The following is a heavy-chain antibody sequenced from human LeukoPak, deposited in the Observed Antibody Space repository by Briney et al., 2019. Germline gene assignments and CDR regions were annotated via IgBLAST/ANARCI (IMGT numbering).Heavy chain of an antibody. D-gene: IGHD3-22*01. Sequence: SVKVSCKASGGTFSSYAISWVRQAPGQGLEWMGRIIPILGIANYAQKFQGRVTITADKSTSTAYMELSSLRSEDTAVYYCASPYDSSGYYLWAFDIWGQGTMVTVPS. CDR3: ASPYDSSGYYLWAFDI. CDR2: IIPILGIA. V-gene: IGHV1-69*04. CDR1: GGTFSSYA. J-gene: IGHJ3*02.